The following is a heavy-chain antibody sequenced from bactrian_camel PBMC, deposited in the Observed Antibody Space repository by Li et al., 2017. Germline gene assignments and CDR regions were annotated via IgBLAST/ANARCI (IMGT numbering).Heavy chain of an antibody. CDR1: GYTYSRFC. CDR3: ALDPSCLSVVRGGARY. J-gene: IGHJ4*01. D-gene: IGHD5*01. Sequence: HVQLVESGGGSVQAGGSLRLSCVASGYTYSRFCMYWFRQAPGKGREGVARILTGTGNTYYVDSVKGRFTISQDNAKNTLYLQMNSLKPEDTALYYCALDPSCLSVVRGGARYWGQGTQVTVS. CDR2: ILTGTGNT. V-gene: IGHV3S1*01.